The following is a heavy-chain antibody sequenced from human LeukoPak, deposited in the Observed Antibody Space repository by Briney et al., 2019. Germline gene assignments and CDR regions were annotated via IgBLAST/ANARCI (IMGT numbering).Heavy chain of an antibody. V-gene: IGHV3-9*01. D-gene: IGHD1-1*01. CDR1: GFTFDDYA. J-gene: IGHJ4*02. Sequence: PGGSLRLSCAASGFTFDDYAMHWVRQAPGKGLEWVSGISWNSGSIGYADSVKGRFTISRDNAKNSLYLQMNSLRAEDTALYYCAKDKGAGTTWSFDYWGQGTLVTVSS. CDR2: ISWNSGSI. CDR3: AKDKGAGTTWSFDY.